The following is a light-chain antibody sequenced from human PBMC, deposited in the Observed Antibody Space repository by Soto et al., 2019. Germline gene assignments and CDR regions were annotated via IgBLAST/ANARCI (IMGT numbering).Light chain of an antibody. CDR2: GNS. CDR1: SSNIGAGYD. CDR3: QSYDSSLSGVV. V-gene: IGLV1-40*01. Sequence: QSVLTQPPSVSGAPGQRVTISCTGSSSNIGAGYDVHWYRQLSGTAPKLLIYGNSNRPSGVPDRFSGSKSGTSASLAITGLQAKDEADYYCQSYDSSLSGVVFGGGTKLTVL. J-gene: IGLJ2*01.